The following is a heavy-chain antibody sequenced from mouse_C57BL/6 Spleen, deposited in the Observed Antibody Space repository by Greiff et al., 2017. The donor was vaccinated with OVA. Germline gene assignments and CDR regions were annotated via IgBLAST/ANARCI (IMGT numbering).Heavy chain of an antibody. CDR1: GYTFTSYW. V-gene: IGHV1-64*01. CDR3: ARWGDYYGSSLFDY. D-gene: IGHD1-1*01. J-gene: IGHJ2*01. Sequence: VQLQQPGAELVKPGASVKLSCKASGYTFTSYWMHWVKQRPGQGLEWIGMIHPNSGSTNYNEKFKSKATLTVDKSSSTAYMQLSSLTSEDSAVYYCARWGDYYGSSLFDYWGQGTTLTVSS. CDR2: IHPNSGST.